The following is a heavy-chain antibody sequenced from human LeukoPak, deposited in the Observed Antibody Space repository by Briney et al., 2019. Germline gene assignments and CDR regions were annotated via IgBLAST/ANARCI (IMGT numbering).Heavy chain of an antibody. D-gene: IGHD2-15*01. CDR1: GGSISSYY. Sequence: PSETLSPTCTVSGGSISSYYWSWIRQPAGKGLEWIGRIYTSGSTNYNPSLKSRVTMSVDTSKNQFSLKLSSVTAADTAVYYCARDLGSPGGSGEWFDPWGQGTLATVSS. CDR3: ARDLGSPGGSGEWFDP. CDR2: IYTSGST. J-gene: IGHJ5*02. V-gene: IGHV4-4*07.